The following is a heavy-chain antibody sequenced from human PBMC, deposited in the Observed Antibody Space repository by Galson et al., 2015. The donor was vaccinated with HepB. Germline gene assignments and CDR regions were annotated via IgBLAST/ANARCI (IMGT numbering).Heavy chain of an antibody. V-gene: IGHV2-5*02. J-gene: IGHJ4*02. CDR2: IYWDDDK. D-gene: IGHD3-10*01. CDR1: GFSLSTSGVG. Sequence: PALVKPTQTLTLTCTFSGFSLSTSGVGVGWIRQPPGKALEWLALIYWDDDKRYSPSLKSRLTITKDTSKNQVVLTMTNMDPVDTATYYCAHRRGTARITMVRGPPAPFDYWGQGTLVTVSS. CDR3: AHRRGTARITMVRGPPAPFDY.